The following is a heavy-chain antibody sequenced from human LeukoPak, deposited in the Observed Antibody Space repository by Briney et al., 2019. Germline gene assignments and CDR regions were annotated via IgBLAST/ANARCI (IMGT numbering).Heavy chain of an antibody. Sequence: ASVKVSCKASGYTFTGYYMHWVRQAPGQGLEWMGWINPNSGGTNYAQKFQGRVTMTRDTSISTAYMELSRLRSDDTAVYYCANYCTSTTCAGHYYGMGVWGQGTTVTVSS. CDR1: GYTFTGYY. CDR2: INPNSGGT. J-gene: IGHJ6*02. CDR3: ANYCTSTTCAGHYYGMGV. V-gene: IGHV1-2*02. D-gene: IGHD2-2*01.